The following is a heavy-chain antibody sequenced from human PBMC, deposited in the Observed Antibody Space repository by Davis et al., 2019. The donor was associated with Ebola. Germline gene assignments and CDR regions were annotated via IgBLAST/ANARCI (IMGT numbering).Heavy chain of an antibody. CDR2: INTNTGNP. J-gene: IGHJ3*02. Sequence: AASVKVSCKASGYTFTSYAMNWVRQAPGQGLEWMGWINTNTGNPTYAQGFTGRFVFSLDTSVSTAYLQISSLKAEGTAVYYCARRKVPGIAAAGEAFDIWGQGTMVTVSS. CDR3: ARRKVPGIAAAGEAFDI. D-gene: IGHD6-13*01. V-gene: IGHV7-4-1*02. CDR1: GYTFTSYA.